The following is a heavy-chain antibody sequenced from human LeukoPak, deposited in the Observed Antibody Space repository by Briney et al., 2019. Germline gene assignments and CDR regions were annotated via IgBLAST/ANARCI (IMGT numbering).Heavy chain of an antibody. Sequence: GASVKVSCKTSGYSFTSYNLHWVRQAPGQRLEWMGIIKPSGDNTNNAQKFKGRVTMTSDTSTSTVYMELSRLRSDDTAVYYCAKYRQRWLITMIVVVTPHNWFDPWGQGTLVTVSS. CDR2: IKPSGDNT. D-gene: IGHD3-22*01. CDR3: AKYRQRWLITMIVVVTPHNWFDP. V-gene: IGHV1-46*01. J-gene: IGHJ5*02. CDR1: GYSFTSYN.